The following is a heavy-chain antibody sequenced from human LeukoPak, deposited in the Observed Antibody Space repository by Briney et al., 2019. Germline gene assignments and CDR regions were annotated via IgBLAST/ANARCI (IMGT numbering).Heavy chain of an antibody. V-gene: IGHV3-7*01. Sequence: GGSLRLSCAASGFTFSTYWMSWVRQAPGKGLEWVANIKQDGSEKYYIDSVKGRFTISRDNAKNSLYLQMNSLRTEDTAMYYCARDSAGNDYWGQGTLVTVSS. CDR2: IKQDGSEK. CDR3: ARDSAGNDY. D-gene: IGHD6-13*01. J-gene: IGHJ4*02. CDR1: GFTFSTYW.